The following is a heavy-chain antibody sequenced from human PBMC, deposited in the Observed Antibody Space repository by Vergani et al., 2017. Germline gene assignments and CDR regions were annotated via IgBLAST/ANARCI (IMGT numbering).Heavy chain of an antibody. D-gene: IGHD3-16*01. V-gene: IGHV4-61*02. Sequence: QVQLQQSGPGLVNPSQTLSLTCSVSGVSITGGSYYWNWMRQSAEKGLEWIGRIFTRGSTDYNPSLKGRVTISFDTSKNQFSLKLNSVTAADTAVYYCARGAYEAYFDYWGKGTTVTVSA. CDR3: ARGAYEAYFDY. CDR2: IFTRGST. J-gene: IGHJ4*03. CDR1: GVSITGGSYY.